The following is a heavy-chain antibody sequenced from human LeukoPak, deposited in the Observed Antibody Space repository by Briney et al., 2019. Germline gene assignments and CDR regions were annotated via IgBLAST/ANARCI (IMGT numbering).Heavy chain of an antibody. CDR3: TRESSSSGIYKNGVG. D-gene: IGHD6-6*01. J-gene: IGHJ4*02. V-gene: IGHV3-49*04. CDR2: IRSKAYGGTT. CDR1: GFTFGDYA. Sequence: PGGSLRLSCTASGFTFGDYAMSWVRQAPGKGLEWVGFIRSKAYGGTTEYAASVKGRFTISRDDSKSIAYLQMNSLKTEDTAVYYCTRESSSSGIYKNGVGWGQGTLVTVSS.